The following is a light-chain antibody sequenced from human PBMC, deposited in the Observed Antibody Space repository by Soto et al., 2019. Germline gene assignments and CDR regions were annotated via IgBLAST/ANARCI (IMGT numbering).Light chain of an antibody. V-gene: IGKV3-20*01. Sequence: EIVLTQSPGTLSLSPGERATLSCRASQSVSSSYLAWYQQKPGQAPRLLIYGASSSATVIPDRFSGSGSGTDFTLTISRLEPEDFAVYYCQQYGSSPRLTFGGGTKVEIK. CDR2: GAS. J-gene: IGKJ4*01. CDR1: QSVSSSY. CDR3: QQYGSSPRLT.